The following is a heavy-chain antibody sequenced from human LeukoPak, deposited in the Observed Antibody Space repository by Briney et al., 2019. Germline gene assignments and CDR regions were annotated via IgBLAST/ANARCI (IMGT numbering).Heavy chain of an antibody. CDR1: GFTFSSYW. CDR2: IKQDGSEK. J-gene: IGHJ4*02. D-gene: IGHD6-6*01. V-gene: IGHV3-7*01. CDR3: ARDWDSSSGDY. Sequence: GGSLRLSCAASGFTFSSYWMNWVRQAPGKGLEWVANIKQDGSEKYYVDSVKGRFAISRDNAKNSLYLQMNSLRAEDTAVYYCARDWDSSSGDYWGQGTLVTVSS.